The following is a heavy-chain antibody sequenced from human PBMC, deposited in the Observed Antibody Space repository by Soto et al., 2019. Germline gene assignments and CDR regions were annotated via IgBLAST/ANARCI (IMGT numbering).Heavy chain of an antibody. CDR2: INHSGST. D-gene: IGHD3-3*01. CDR3: ASYHSYAFWIGSRHYVDA. Sequence: QVHLEQWGAGLLKPSETLSLTCAVYGGSLSGYFWSWVRQPPGKGLGWSGEINHSGSTNYNPSLNRRVTLAADTSKHQFSLRLSSVTAADSGIYFCASYHSYAFWIGSRHYVDAFGKGTTVTVSS. V-gene: IGHV4-34*01. CDR1: GGSLSGYF. J-gene: IGHJ6*03.